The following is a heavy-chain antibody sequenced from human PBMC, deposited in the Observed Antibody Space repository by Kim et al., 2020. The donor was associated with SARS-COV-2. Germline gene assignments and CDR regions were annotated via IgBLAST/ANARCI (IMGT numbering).Heavy chain of an antibody. J-gene: IGHJ5*02. D-gene: IGHD3-3*01. V-gene: IGHV4-30-2*05. CDR3: AGTKRITIFGVVQWFDP. Sequence: SLKSRVTISVDTSKNQFSLKLSSVTAADTAVYYCAGTKRITIFGVVQWFDPWGQGTLVTVSS.